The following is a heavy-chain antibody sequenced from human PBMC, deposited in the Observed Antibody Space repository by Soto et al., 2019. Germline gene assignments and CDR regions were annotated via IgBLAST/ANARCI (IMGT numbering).Heavy chain of an antibody. CDR2: IKQDGSEK. V-gene: IGHV3-7*05. CDR3: ATETSTWGC. D-gene: IGHD7-27*01. CDR1: GFALSNYW. J-gene: IGHJ4*02. Sequence: EVQLVESGGGLVQPGESVRLSCVASGFALSNYWRNWVRQAPGKGLEWVANIKQDGSEKNYVDSVKGRFTISRDNARNSLYLQMNSLRAEDTAAYYCATETSTWGCWGQGTLVTVSS.